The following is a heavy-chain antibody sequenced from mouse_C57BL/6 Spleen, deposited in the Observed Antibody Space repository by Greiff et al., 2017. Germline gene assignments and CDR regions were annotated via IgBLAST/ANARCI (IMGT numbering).Heavy chain of an antibody. CDR1: GYSITSGYY. J-gene: IGHJ2*01. Sequence: DVQLQESGPGLVKPSQSLSLTCSVTGYSITSGYYWNWIRQFPGNKLEWMGYISYDGSNNYNPSLKNRISITRDTSKNQFFLKLNSVTTEDTATYYCARDGVTTADYFDYWGQGTTLTVSS. D-gene: IGHD1-2*01. CDR2: ISYDGSN. CDR3: ARDGVTTADYFDY. V-gene: IGHV3-6*01.